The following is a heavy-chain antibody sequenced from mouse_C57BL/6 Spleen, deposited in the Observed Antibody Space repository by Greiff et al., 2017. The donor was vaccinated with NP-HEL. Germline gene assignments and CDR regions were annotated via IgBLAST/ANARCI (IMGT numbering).Heavy chain of an antibody. J-gene: IGHJ4*01. CDR3: ARSGDYVYYYAMDY. CDR2: IYPGDGDT. Sequence: QVQLKESGPELVKPGASVKISCKASGYAFSSSWMNWVKQRPGKGLEWIGRIYPGDGDTNYNGKFKGKATLTADKSSSTAYMQLSSLTSEDSAVYFCARSGDYVYYYAMDYWGQGTSVTVSS. V-gene: IGHV1-82*01. D-gene: IGHD2-4*01. CDR1: GYAFSSSW.